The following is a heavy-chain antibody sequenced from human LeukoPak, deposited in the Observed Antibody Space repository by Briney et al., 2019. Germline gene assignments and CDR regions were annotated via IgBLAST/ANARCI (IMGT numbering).Heavy chain of an antibody. CDR1: GYTFTSYY. Sequence: ASVKVSCKASGYTFTSYYMHWVRQAPGQGLEWMGIINPSGGSTSYAQKFQGRVTMTRDTSTSTVYMELSSLRSEDTAVYYCARDSRSNYYDSSCFDYWGQGTLVTVSS. D-gene: IGHD3-22*01. CDR3: ARDSRSNYYDSSCFDY. CDR2: INPSGGST. J-gene: IGHJ4*02. V-gene: IGHV1-46*01.